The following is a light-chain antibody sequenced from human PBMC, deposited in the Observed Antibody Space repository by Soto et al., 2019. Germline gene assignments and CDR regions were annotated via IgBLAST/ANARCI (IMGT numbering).Light chain of an antibody. J-gene: IGKJ5*01. V-gene: IGKV3-15*01. CDR1: QSVSSN. Sequence: EIVLTQSPGTLSLSPGERATLSCRASQSVSSNLAWYQQKPGQAPRLLIYDASTRAPGFPARFSGSGSGTEFTLTISSLQSEDFATYYCQQLNSYPLTFGQGTRLEIK. CDR3: QQLNSYPLT. CDR2: DAS.